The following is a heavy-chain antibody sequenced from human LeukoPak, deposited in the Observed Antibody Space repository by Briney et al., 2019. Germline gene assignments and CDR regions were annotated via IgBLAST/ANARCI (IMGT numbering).Heavy chain of an antibody. CDR3: AKRSGYGSGSFDP. CDR2: ISGSGGST. J-gene: IGHJ5*02. Sequence: PGGSLRLSCAASGFTFSSYAMSWVRQAPGKGLEWVSVISGSGGSTYDADSVKGRFTISRDNSKNTLYLQMNSLRAEDTAVYYCAKRSGYGSGSFDPWGQGSLVTVSS. CDR1: GFTFSSYA. D-gene: IGHD3-10*01. V-gene: IGHV3-23*01.